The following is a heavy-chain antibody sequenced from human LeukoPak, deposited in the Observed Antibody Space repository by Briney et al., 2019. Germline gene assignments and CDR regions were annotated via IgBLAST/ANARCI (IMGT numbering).Heavy chain of an antibody. CDR3: AKDFGSSGNYGWFDP. V-gene: IGHV3-23*01. Sequence: GGSLRLSCAASEFTFSNYAMTWVRQAPGKGLEWVSSISGSGGTTYYADSVKGRFTVSRDNSKNTLYLQMNSLRAEDTAVYYCAKDFGSSGNYGWFDPWGQGTLVTVSS. CDR1: EFTFSNYA. D-gene: IGHD1-26*01. J-gene: IGHJ5*02. CDR2: ISGSGGTT.